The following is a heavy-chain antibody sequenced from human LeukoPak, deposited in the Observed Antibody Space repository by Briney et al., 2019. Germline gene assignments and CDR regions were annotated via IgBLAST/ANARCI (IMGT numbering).Heavy chain of an antibody. CDR1: GFTYTNYW. D-gene: IGHD3-16*01. CDR3: ARGSMHVYHLYTDC. Sequence: PGGSLRLSCAASGFTYTNYWVSWFRQAPGQGLEWVASIKQDGSERYYVDSVKGRFTISRDNAKNSLFLQLSSLRVEDTAVYYCARGSMHVYHLYTDCWGQGTLVTVSS. V-gene: IGHV3-7*01. CDR2: IKQDGSER. J-gene: IGHJ1*01.